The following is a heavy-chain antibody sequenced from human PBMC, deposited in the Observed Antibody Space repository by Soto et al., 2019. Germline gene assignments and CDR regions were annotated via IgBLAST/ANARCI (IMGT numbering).Heavy chain of an antibody. CDR1: GGSISSGCYY. Sequence: SETLSLTCTVSGGSISSGCYYWSWIRQHPGKGLEWIGYIYYSGSTYYNPSLKSRVTISVDTSKNQFSLKLSSVTAADTAVYYCARVDGSGSYFDYWGQGTLVTVSS. CDR2: IYYSGST. J-gene: IGHJ4*02. CDR3: ARVDGSGSYFDY. D-gene: IGHD3-10*01. V-gene: IGHV4-31*03.